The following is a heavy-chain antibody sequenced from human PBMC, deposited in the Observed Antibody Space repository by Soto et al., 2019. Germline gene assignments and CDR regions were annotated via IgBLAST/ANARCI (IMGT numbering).Heavy chain of an antibody. CDR2: IYHSGYT. V-gene: IGHV4-30-2*01. CDR1: GGSISSGGYA. J-gene: IGHJ5*02. D-gene: IGHD1-7*01. CDR3: ARDSLTGNYFDP. Sequence: QMRLQESGSGLVKPSQTLSLTCAVSGGSISSGGYAWNWIRQPPGKGLEWIGYIYHSGYTSYNPSLKTRVTISVDKSKNQFSLTLSFVTAADTAVYYCARDSLTGNYFDPWGQGTLVTVSS.